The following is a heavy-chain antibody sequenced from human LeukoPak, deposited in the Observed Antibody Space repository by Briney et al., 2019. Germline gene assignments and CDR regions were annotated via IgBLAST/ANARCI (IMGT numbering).Heavy chain of an antibody. D-gene: IGHD6-19*01. CDR1: GGSFSGYY. CDR2: INHSGST. V-gene: IGHV4-34*01. J-gene: IGHJ6*02. Sequence: PSETLSLTCAVYGGSFSGYYRSWIRQPPGKGLEWIGEINHSGSTNYNPSLKSRVTISVDTSKNQFSLKLSSVTAADTAVYYCARDPSSGWYYYYYGMDVWGQGTTVTVSS. CDR3: ARDPSSGWYYYYYGMDV.